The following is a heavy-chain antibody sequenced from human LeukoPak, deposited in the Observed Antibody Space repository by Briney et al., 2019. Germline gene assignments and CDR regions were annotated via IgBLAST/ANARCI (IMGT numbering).Heavy chain of an antibody. V-gene: IGHV3-30*02. CDR2: IWNDGRSE. D-gene: IGHD7-27*01. CDR3: AKDPGATAWGYYMDV. CDR1: GFMFRDCG. J-gene: IGHJ6*03. Sequence: AGGSLRLSCAASGFMFRDCGMHWVRQAPGKGLEWVSFIWNDGRSEHYADSVQGRFSVSRDNSDNTLYLHMTNLRPGDTAVYYCAKDPGATAWGYYMDVWGTGTTVTVSS.